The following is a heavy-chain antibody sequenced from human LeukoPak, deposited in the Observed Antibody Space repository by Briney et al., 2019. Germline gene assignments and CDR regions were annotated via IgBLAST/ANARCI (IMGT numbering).Heavy chain of an antibody. D-gene: IGHD3-22*01. CDR1: GYTFTGYY. CDR3: ARRAMIVGYGMDV. Sequence: EASVKVSCKASGYTFTGYYMHWVRQAPGQGLEWMGWINPNSGGTNYAQKFQGWVTMTRDTSISTAYMELSSLRSEDTAVYYCARRAMIVGYGMDVWGQGTTVTVSS. J-gene: IGHJ6*02. V-gene: IGHV1-2*04. CDR2: INPNSGGT.